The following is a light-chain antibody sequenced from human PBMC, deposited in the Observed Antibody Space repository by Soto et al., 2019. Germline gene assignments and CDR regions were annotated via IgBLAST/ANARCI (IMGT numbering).Light chain of an antibody. Sequence: DIQMTQSPSSLSASVGDRITISCQASQGISKELTWYQQKPGKGPELLIYGASNLHTGVPSRFSGSASTSGPGTHFSLTITALQPEDSATYYCQQDRSLPLTFGGGTKVEI. CDR2: GAS. J-gene: IGKJ4*01. CDR3: QQDRSLPLT. CDR1: QGISKE. V-gene: IGKV1-33*01.